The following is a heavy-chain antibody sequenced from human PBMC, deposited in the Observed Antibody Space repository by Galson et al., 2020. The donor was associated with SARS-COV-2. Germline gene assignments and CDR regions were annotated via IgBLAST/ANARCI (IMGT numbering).Heavy chain of an antibody. CDR2: ISYDGTTK. D-gene: IGHD6-13*01. V-gene: IGHV3-30*04. J-gene: IGHJ4*02. CDR1: GFALSNSA. Sequence: GGSLRLSCAASGFALSNSAMHWVRQAPGKGLEWVAIISYDGTTKYNSDSVKGRFTISRDISKHTLYLQMNSLRPEDTAVYYCAGETHDHTSSWYDYWGQGARVSVSS. CDR3: AGETHDHTSSWYDY.